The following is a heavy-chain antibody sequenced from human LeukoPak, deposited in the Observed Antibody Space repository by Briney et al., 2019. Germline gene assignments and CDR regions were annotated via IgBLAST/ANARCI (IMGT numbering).Heavy chain of an antibody. V-gene: IGHV1-2*02. CDR1: GYTFTGYY. CDR3: ARVTRTSAQYFDY. Sequence: ASVKVSCKASGYTFTGYYIHWVRQAPGQGLGWMGWINPISGGTYYAQKFQGRVTMTRDTSISTAYMEMSRLRSDDTAVYYCARVTRTSAQYFDYWGQGTLVTVSS. CDR2: INPISGGT. J-gene: IGHJ4*02. D-gene: IGHD2-2*01.